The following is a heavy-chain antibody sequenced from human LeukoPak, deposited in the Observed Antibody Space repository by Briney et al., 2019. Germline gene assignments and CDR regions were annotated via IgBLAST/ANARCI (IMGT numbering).Heavy chain of an antibody. D-gene: IGHD6-13*01. Sequence: GGSLRLSCAASGFTFSSYAMSWVRQAPGKGLEGVAAISGSGGSTYYADSVKGRFTISRDNSKNTLYLQMNSLRAEDTAVYYCAKDRGHDIIAAAGTGDWGQGTLVTVSS. CDR1: GFTFSSYA. V-gene: IGHV3-23*01. J-gene: IGHJ4*02. CDR2: ISGSGGST. CDR3: AKDRGHDIIAAAGTGD.